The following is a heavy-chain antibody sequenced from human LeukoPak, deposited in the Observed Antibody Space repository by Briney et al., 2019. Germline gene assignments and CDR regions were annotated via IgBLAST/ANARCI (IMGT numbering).Heavy chain of an antibody. J-gene: IGHJ1*01. CDR3: AKDLGRYGDYFAEYFQH. CDR1: GFTFSSYA. Sequence: PGGSLRLSCAASGFTFSSYAMSWVRQAPGKGLEWVSAISGSGGSTYYADSVKGRFTISRDNSKNTLYLQMNSLRAEDTAVYYCAKDLGRYGDYFAEYFQHWGQGTLVTVSS. CDR2: ISGSGGST. V-gene: IGHV3-23*01. D-gene: IGHD4-17*01.